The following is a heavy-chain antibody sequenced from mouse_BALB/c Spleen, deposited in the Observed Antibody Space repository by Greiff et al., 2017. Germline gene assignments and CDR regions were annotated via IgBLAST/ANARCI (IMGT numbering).Heavy chain of an antibody. D-gene: IGHD2-4*01. Sequence: DVMLVESGGGLVKPGGSLKLSCAASGFTFSSYAMSWVRQTPEKRLEWVASISSGGSTYYPDSVKGRFTISRDNARNILYLQMSSLRSEDTAMYYCARRDYDGPWYFDVWGAGTTVTVSS. J-gene: IGHJ1*01. CDR3: ARRDYDGPWYFDV. CDR1: GFTFSSYA. CDR2: ISSGGST. V-gene: IGHV5-6-5*01.